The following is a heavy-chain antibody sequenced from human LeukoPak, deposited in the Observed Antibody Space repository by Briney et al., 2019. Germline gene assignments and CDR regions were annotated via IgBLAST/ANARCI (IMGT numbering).Heavy chain of an antibody. V-gene: IGHV4-4*07. Sequence: SGTLSLTCTVSDGSISSYSWSWIRQPAGKGLEWIGHIYTSGSTNYNPSLKSRVTMSVDTSKNRFSLKLSSVTAADTAVYHCARMIPYCSSTRCDAFDMWGQGTIVTVSS. CDR3: ARMIPYCSSTRCDAFDM. CDR1: DGSISSYS. J-gene: IGHJ3*02. CDR2: IYTSGST. D-gene: IGHD2-2*01.